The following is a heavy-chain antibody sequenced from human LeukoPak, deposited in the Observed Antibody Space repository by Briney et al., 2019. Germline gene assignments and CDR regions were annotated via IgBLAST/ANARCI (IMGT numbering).Heavy chain of an antibody. J-gene: IGHJ5*02. Sequence: GGSLRLSCAASGFTFDDYAMHWVRQAPGKGLEWVSGISWNSGSIGYADSVKGRFTISRDNAKNSLYLQMNSLRAEDTALYYCAKDPMVRGVIITNWFDPWGQGTLVTVSS. CDR1: GFTFDDYA. CDR2: ISWNSGSI. D-gene: IGHD3-10*01. CDR3: AKDPMVRGVIITNWFDP. V-gene: IGHV3-9*01.